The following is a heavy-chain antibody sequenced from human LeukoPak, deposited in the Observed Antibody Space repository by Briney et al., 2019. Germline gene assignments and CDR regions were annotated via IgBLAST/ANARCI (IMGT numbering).Heavy chain of an antibody. CDR3: ARTPSGSYLDY. CDR2: ISAYSGNT. Sequence: ASVKVSCKASGYTFTTYGITWVRQAPGQGLEWMGWISAYSGNTNYAQKLQGRVTMTTDTSTSTVYMELRSLRSDDTAMYYCARTPSGSYLDYWGQGTLVTVPS. V-gene: IGHV1-18*01. D-gene: IGHD1-26*01. J-gene: IGHJ4*02. CDR1: GYTFTTYG.